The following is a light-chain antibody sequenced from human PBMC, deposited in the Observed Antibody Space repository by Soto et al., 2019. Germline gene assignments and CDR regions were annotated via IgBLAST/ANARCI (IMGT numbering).Light chain of an antibody. Sequence: DIQMTQSPSTLSGSVGDRVTITCRASQTISSWLAWYQQKPGKAPKLLISAASTLQSGVPSRFSGSGSGTDFTLTISSLQPEDFATYYCQQANSFPITFGQGTRLEIK. CDR1: QTISSW. V-gene: IGKV1-12*01. J-gene: IGKJ5*01. CDR2: AAS. CDR3: QQANSFPIT.